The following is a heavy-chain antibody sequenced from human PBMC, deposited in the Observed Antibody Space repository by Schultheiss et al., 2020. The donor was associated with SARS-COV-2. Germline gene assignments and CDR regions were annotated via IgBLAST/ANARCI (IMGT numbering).Heavy chain of an antibody. CDR1: GFTFSTHG. V-gene: IGHV3-30*03. Sequence: GGSLRLSCAASGFTFSTHGMHWVRQAPGKGLEWVAVISHDGSDRYYADSVKGRFTISRDNAKNSLYLQMNSLRAEDTAVYYCARDDSGYDYPYYYYGMDVWGQGTTVTVSS. J-gene: IGHJ6*02. D-gene: IGHD5-12*01. CDR2: ISHDGSDR. CDR3: ARDDSGYDYPYYYYGMDV.